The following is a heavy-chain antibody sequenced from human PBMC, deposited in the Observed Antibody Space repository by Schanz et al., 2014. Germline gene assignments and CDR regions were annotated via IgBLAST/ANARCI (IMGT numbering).Heavy chain of an antibody. CDR2: ISYSGST. V-gene: IGHV4-31*03. Sequence: QVQLQESGPGLAKPSQTLSLTCTVSGASISSGGYYWDWIRLLPGKGLEWIGYISYSGSTSFNPSLKSRLPMSVDTTKKQSSLRLSSVTAADTTVYYCARHGGIPYYPMDVWGQGTTVTVSS. CDR3: ARHGGIPYYPMDV. D-gene: IGHD3-16*01. J-gene: IGHJ6*02. CDR1: GASISSGGYY.